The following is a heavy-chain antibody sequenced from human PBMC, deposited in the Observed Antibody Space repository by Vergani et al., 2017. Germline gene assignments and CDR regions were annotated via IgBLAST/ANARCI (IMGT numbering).Heavy chain of an antibody. CDR2: IYSGGST. J-gene: IGHJ6*02. CDR1: GFTVSSNY. V-gene: IGHV3-66*02. D-gene: IGHD4-17*01. Sequence: EVQLVESGGGLVQPGGSLRLSCAASGFTVSSNYMSWVRQAPGKGLEWVSVIYSGGSTYYADSVKGRFTISRDNSKNTLYLQMNSLRAEDTAVYYCARDRAVTQILYYYYYSMDVWGQGTTVTVSS. CDR3: ARDRAVTQILYYYYYSMDV.